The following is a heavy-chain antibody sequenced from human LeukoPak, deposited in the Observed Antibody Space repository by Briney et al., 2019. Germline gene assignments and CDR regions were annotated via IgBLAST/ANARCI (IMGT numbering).Heavy chain of an antibody. D-gene: IGHD6-13*01. J-gene: IGHJ6*03. CDR1: GGTFSSYA. V-gene: IGHV1-69*06. Sequence: GAPGRLSCKASGGTFSSYAISWVRQAPGQGLEWMGRIIPIFVTSNYAQKFQGRVTITADKSTSKAYMELSSLRSEDTAVYYCARGSIAAELNMDVWGKGTTVTVSS. CDR3: ARGSIAAELNMDV. CDR2: IIPIFVTS.